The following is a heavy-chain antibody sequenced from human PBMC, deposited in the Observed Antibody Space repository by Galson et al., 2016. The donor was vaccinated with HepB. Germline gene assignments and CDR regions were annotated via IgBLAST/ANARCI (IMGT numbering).Heavy chain of an antibody. CDR2: ISYDGKNK. CDR1: GFTYSTYT. D-gene: IGHD1-26*01. V-gene: IGHV3-30*14. CDR3: ARVGVGATDYYYYYGLDV. Sequence: SLRLSCAASGFTYSTYTMHWVRQAPGKGLEWVALISYDGKNKHYADSVRGRFTISRDNSKNTVYLQMSSLRGDDTAVYYCARVGVGATDYYYYYGLDVWGQGTTVTVSS. J-gene: IGHJ6*02.